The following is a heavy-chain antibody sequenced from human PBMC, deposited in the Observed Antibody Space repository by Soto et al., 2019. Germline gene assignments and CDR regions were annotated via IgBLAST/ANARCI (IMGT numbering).Heavy chain of an antibody. CDR3: AKDSNKYSSSLRGRYFDY. CDR1: GFPFTSYF. Sequence: PGGSLRLSCAASGFPFTSYFMSWVRQAPGKGLEWVSGISGGGSNTFYADSVKGRFTISRDNSKNTLLLQMNSLGAEDTAVYYCAKDSNKYSSSLRGRYFDYWGQGIGVTVSS. J-gene: IGHJ4*02. V-gene: IGHV3-23*01. CDR2: ISGGGSNT. D-gene: IGHD4-4*01.